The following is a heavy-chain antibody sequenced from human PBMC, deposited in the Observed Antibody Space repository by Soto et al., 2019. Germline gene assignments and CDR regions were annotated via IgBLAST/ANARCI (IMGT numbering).Heavy chain of an antibody. D-gene: IGHD4-17*01. J-gene: IGHJ2*01. Sequence: EVQLLQSGGGLVQPGGSLRLSCAASGFTFSTSDTTWVRPAPGKGLEWVSSISDTAETTYYADSVKGRVTISRDNSTDTPYLQMNSLRAEDTAEYYCAKDPTVTTSGCYFDLWGRGTLVTVSS. V-gene: IGHV3-23*01. CDR1: GFTFSTSD. CDR2: ISDTAETT. CDR3: AKDPTVTTSGCYFDL.